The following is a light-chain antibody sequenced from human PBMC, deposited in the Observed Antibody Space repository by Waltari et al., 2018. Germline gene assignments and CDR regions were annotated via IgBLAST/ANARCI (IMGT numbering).Light chain of an antibody. CDR1: QGISSY. CDR2: AAS. V-gene: IGKV1-8*01. J-gene: IGKJ2*01. CDR3: QQYYSYPRT. Sequence: AIRITQSPSSLSASTGDRVPITCRASQGISSYLAWYQQKPGKAPKLLIYAASTWQSGVPSRFSCSGSGTDFTLTISCLQSEDFATYYCQQYYSYPRTFGQGTKLEIK.